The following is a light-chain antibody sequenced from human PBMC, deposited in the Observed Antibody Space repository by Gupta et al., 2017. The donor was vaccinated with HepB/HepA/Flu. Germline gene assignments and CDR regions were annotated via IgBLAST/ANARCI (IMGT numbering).Light chain of an antibody. CDR1: QGISKF. CDR3: QQRNSSPVT. J-gene: IGKJ4*01. CDR2: GAS. V-gene: IGKV1-17*01. Sequence: DLLEPLSPSSLSASVGDRVTITCRASQGISKFLDWYQQKPGKAPELLIYGASRLQSGVPSRFSGSGSGTEFTLTISSLQPEDFATYYCQQRNSSPVTFGRGTKVEIK.